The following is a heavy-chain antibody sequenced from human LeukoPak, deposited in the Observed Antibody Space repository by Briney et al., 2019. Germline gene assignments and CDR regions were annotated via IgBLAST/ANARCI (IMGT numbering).Heavy chain of an antibody. CDR2: INPNSGGT. J-gene: IGHJ6*02. Sequence: ASVKVSCKASGYTFTGYYMHWVRQAPGQGLEWMGWINPNSGGTNYAQKFQGRVTMTRDTSISTAYMELSRLRSDDTAVYYCVRVQGYNSSWYWVYYYGMDVWGQGTTVTVSS. V-gene: IGHV1-2*02. CDR1: GYTFTGYY. D-gene: IGHD6-13*01. CDR3: VRVQGYNSSWYWVYYYGMDV.